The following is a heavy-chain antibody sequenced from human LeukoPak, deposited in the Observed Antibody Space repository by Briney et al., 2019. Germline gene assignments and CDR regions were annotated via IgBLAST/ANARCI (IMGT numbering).Heavy chain of an antibody. Sequence: SETPSLTCTVSGGSISSGGYYWSWIRQHPGKGLEWIGYIYYSGSTYYNPSLKSRVTISVDTSKNQFSLKLSSVTAADTAVYYCARTRSKPYYYYYMDVWGKGTTVTVSS. CDR2: IYYSGST. J-gene: IGHJ6*03. D-gene: IGHD1-14*01. CDR3: ARTRSKPYYYYYMDV. V-gene: IGHV4-31*03. CDR1: GGSISSGGYY.